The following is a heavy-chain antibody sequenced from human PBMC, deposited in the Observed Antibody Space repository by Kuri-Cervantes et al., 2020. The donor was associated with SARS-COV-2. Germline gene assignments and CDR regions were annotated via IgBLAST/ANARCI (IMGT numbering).Heavy chain of an antibody. Sequence: GESLKISCAASGFTFSSYSMNWVRQAPGKGLEWVSYISSSSSTIYYADSVKGRFTISRDSAKNSLYLQMNSLRGEDTAVYYCARVAGEGPIYYYYMDVWGKGTTVTVSS. CDR3: ARVAGEGPIYYYYMDV. V-gene: IGHV3-48*01. CDR1: GFTFSSYS. D-gene: IGHD2-21*01. J-gene: IGHJ6*03. CDR2: ISSSSSTI.